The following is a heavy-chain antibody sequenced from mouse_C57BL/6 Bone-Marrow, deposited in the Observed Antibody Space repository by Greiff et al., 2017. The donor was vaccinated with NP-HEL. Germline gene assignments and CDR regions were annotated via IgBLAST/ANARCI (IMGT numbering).Heavy chain of an antibody. CDR3: ARLRSWYFDV. D-gene: IGHD2-12*01. CDR2: INPNNGGT. Sequence: EVQLHQSGPELVKPGASVKIPCKASGYTFTDYNMDWVKQSHGKSLEWIGDINPNNGGTIYNQKFKGKATLTVDKSSSTAYMELRSLTSEDTAVYYCARLRSWYFDVWGTGTTVTVSS. V-gene: IGHV1-18*01. J-gene: IGHJ1*03. CDR1: GYTFTDYN.